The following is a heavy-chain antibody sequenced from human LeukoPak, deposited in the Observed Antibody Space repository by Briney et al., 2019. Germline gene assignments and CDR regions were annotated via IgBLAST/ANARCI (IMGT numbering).Heavy chain of an antibody. J-gene: IGHJ4*02. CDR1: GFTFSSYS. Sequence: GGSLRLSCAASGFTFSSYSMNWVRQAPGKGLEWVANIKQDGGGKYYLNSVKGRFTISRDNAKNSLFLQMSSLKAEDTAVYYCARGGQRMFDYWGQGTLVTVSS. V-gene: IGHV3-7*01. CDR2: IKQDGGGK. CDR3: ARGGQRMFDY.